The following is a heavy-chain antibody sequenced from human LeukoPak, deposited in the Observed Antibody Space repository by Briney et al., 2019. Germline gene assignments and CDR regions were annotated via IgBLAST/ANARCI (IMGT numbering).Heavy chain of an antibody. CDR3: ARHPGAYFDWLLPIDY. CDR2: IYYSGST. Sequence: PSETLSLTCTVSGGSISSYYWSWIRQPPGKGLEWIGSIYYSGSTYYNPSLKSRVTMSVDTSKNQFSLKLSSVTAADTAVYYCARHPGAYFDWLLPIDYWGQGTLVTVSS. J-gene: IGHJ4*02. CDR1: GGSISSYY. V-gene: IGHV4-59*04. D-gene: IGHD3-9*01.